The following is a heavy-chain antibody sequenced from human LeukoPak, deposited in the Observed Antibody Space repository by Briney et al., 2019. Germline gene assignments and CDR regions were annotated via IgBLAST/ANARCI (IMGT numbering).Heavy chain of an antibody. Sequence: PGGSLRLSCAASGFTFSSYAMSWVRQAPGKGLECVSTISGSGGSTYYADFVKGRFTISRDNSKNTLYLQMNSLRAEDTAVYYCAKSPSSYDYVWGNYRPYNWFDPWGQGTLVTVSS. D-gene: IGHD3-16*02. J-gene: IGHJ5*02. CDR1: GFTFSSYA. CDR3: AKSPSSYDYVWGNYRPYNWFDP. CDR2: ISGSGGST. V-gene: IGHV3-23*01.